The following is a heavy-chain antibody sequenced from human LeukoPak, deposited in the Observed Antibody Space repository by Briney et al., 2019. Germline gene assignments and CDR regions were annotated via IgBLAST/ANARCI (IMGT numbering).Heavy chain of an antibody. Sequence: PSETLSLTCTVSGGSISSGDYYWSWIRQPPGKGLEWIGYIYYSGSTYYNPSLKSRVTISVDRSKNQFSLKLSSVTAADTAVYYCARDRVGATGGFDYWGQGTLVTVSS. CDR3: ARDRVGATGGFDY. J-gene: IGHJ4*02. V-gene: IGHV4-30-4*08. D-gene: IGHD1-26*01. CDR2: IYYSGST. CDR1: GGSISSGDYY.